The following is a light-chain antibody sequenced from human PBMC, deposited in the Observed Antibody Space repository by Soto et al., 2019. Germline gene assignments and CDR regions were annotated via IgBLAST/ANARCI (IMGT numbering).Light chain of an antibody. V-gene: IGKV1-39*01. CDR2: AAS. J-gene: IGKJ2*01. Sequence: DIQMTQSPSSLSASVGDRVTITCRASQGISRYLIWYQQKPGKAPKVLIYAASNLESGVPSRFSGSGSGTDFSLTISSLQAGDFATYFCQETFTTPYTFGQGTKLEIK. CDR3: QETFTTPYT. CDR1: QGISRY.